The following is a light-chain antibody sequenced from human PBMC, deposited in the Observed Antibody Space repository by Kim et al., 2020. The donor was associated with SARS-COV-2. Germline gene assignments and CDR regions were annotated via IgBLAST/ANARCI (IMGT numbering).Light chain of an antibody. CDR1: QDISNY. CDR3: QKCDSAPWT. J-gene: IGKJ1*01. V-gene: IGKV1-27*01. Sequence: SDSVGDRGTLPCRASQDISNYLAWFQLKPGKAPKLLIYAASALQPGVPSRFSGSGSGTDFTLTVTSLQPEDVATYYCQKCDSAPWTFGQGTKVDIK. CDR2: AAS.